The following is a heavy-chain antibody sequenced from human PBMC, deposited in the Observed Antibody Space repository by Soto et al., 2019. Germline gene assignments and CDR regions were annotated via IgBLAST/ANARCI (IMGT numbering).Heavy chain of an antibody. D-gene: IGHD6-19*01. CDR2: TYYRSKWYN. J-gene: IGHJ6*02. CDR3: ARGGKYSSGWYEVYGMDV. CDR1: GDSVSSNSAA. V-gene: IGHV6-1*01. Sequence: PSQTLSLTCAISGDSVSSNSAAWNWIRQSPSRGLEWLGRTYYRSKWYNDYAVSVKSRITINPDTSKNQFSLQLNSVTPEDTAVYYCARGGKYSSGWYEVYGMDVWGQGTTVTVSS.